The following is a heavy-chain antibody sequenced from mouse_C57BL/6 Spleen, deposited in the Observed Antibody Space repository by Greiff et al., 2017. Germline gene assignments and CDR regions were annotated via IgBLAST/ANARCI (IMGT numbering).Heavy chain of an antibody. CDR1: GYTFTSYW. D-gene: IGHD1-1*01. J-gene: IGHJ2*01. CDR3: ASYGSSFYYFDY. Sequence: QVQLQQPGAELVMPGASVKLSCKASGYTFTSYWMHWVKQRPGQGLEWIGEIDPSDSYTNYNQKFKGKSTLTVDKSSSTAYMQLSSLTSEDSAVYDCASYGSSFYYFDYWGQGTTLTVSS. V-gene: IGHV1-69*01. CDR2: IDPSDSYT.